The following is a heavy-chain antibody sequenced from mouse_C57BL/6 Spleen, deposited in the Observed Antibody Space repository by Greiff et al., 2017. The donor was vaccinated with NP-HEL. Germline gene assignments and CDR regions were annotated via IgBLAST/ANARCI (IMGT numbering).Heavy chain of an antibody. J-gene: IGHJ4*01. CDR1: GYTFTSYW. Sequence: QVHVKQSGAELVKPGASVKLSCKASGYTFTSYWMHWVKQRPGQGLEWIGMIHPNSGSTNYNEKFKSKATLTVDKSSSTAYMQLSSLTSEDSAVYYCARGALFYDYDWYAMDYWGQGTSVTVSS. CDR2: IHPNSGST. V-gene: IGHV1-64*01. CDR3: ARGALFYDYDWYAMDY. D-gene: IGHD2-4*01.